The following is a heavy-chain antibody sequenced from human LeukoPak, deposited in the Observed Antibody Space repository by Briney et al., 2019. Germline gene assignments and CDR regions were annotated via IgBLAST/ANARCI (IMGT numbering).Heavy chain of an antibody. CDR2: IYTSGST. D-gene: IGHD3-3*01. J-gene: IGHJ6*02. CDR1: GGSISSGSYY. CDR3: ARGPPYYDFWSGYQDGMDV. V-gene: IGHV4-61*02. Sequence: SQTLSLTCTVSGGSISSGSYYWSWIRQPAGKGLEWIGRIYTSGSTNYNPSLKSRVTISVDTSKNQFSLKLSPVTAADTAVYYCARGPPYYDFWSGYQDGMDVWGQGTTVTVSS.